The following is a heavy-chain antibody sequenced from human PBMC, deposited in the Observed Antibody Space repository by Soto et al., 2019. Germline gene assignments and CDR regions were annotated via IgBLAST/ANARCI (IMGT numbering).Heavy chain of an antibody. CDR1: AGSISSSNW. V-gene: IGHV4-4*02. J-gene: IGHJ4*02. CDR2: IYHSGST. Sequence: LSLTCAVSAGSISSSNWWSWVRQPPGKGLEWIGEIYHSGSTNYNPSLKSRVTISVDKSKNQFSLKLSSVTAADTAVYYCACSGWYGVAGYYFDYWGQGTLVTVSS. D-gene: IGHD6-19*01. CDR3: ACSGWYGVAGYYFDY.